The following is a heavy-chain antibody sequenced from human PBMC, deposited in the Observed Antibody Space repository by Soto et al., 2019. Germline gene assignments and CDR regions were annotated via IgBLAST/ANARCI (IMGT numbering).Heavy chain of an antibody. D-gene: IGHD2-21*02. CDR2: IYPGDSDT. V-gene: IGHV5-51*01. J-gene: IGHJ4*02. CDR1: GYSFTSYW. CDR3: ARACCGGDWGYLYFDY. Sequence: GESLKISCKGSGYSFTSYWIGWVRQMPGKGLEWMGIIYPGDSDTRYSPSFQGQVTISADKSISTAYLQWSSLKASDTAMYYCARACCGGDWGYLYFDYWGQGTLVTVSS.